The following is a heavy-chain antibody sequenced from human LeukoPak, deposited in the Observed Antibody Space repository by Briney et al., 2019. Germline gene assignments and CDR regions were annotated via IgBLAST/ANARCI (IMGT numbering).Heavy chain of an antibody. V-gene: IGHV1-2*02. CDR3: AGPLDTVDAFDI. D-gene: IGHD5-18*01. CDR1: GYTFTGYY. CDR2: INPNSGGT. J-gene: IGHJ3*02. Sequence: GASVKVSCKASGYTFTGYYIHWVRQAPGHGLEWMGWINPNSGGTDYAQKFQDRVTMTRDTSISTAYMELSGLRSDDTAVYYCAGPLDTVDAFDIWGQGTMVTVSS.